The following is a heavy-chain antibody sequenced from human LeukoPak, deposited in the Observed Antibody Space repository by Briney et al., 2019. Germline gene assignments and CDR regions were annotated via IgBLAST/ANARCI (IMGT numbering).Heavy chain of an antibody. CDR3: ARDSSSGWFDAFDI. CDR2: IWYDGSNK. J-gene: IGHJ3*02. D-gene: IGHD6-19*01. V-gene: IGHV3-33*01. Sequence: GRSLRLSCAASGFIFSSYGMHWVRQAPGKGLEWVAVIWYDGSNKYYADSVKGRFTTSRDDSKNTLYLQMNSLRAEDTAVYYCARDSSSGWFDAFDIWGQGIMVTVS. CDR1: GFIFSSYG.